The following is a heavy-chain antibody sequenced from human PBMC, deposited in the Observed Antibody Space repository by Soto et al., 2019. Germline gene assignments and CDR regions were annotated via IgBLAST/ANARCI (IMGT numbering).Heavy chain of an antibody. D-gene: IGHD4-17*01. CDR1: GFTFSSYA. Sequence: QVPLVESGGGVVQPGRSLRLSCAASGFTFSSYAMHWVRQAPGKGLEWVAVISYDGSNKYYADSVKGRFTISRDNSKNTLYLQMNSLRAEDTAVYYCARGQDGDYDYWGQGTLVTVSS. V-gene: IGHV3-30-3*01. CDR2: ISYDGSNK. CDR3: ARGQDGDYDY. J-gene: IGHJ4*02.